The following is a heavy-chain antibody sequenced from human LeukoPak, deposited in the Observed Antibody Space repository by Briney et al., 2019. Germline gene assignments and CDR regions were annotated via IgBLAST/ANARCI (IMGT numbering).Heavy chain of an antibody. Sequence: SETLSLTCAVYGGSFSGYYWSWIRQPPGKGLEWIGEINHGGSTNYNPSLKSRVTISVDTSKNQFSLKLSSVTAADAAVYYCACEVRPWNWFDPWGQGTLVTVSS. V-gene: IGHV4-34*01. D-gene: IGHD3-10*01. J-gene: IGHJ5*02. CDR1: GGSFSGYY. CDR2: INHGGST. CDR3: ACEVRPWNWFDP.